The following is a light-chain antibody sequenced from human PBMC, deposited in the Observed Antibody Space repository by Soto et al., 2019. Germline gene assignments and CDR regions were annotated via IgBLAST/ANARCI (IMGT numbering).Light chain of an antibody. Sequence: DIQMTQSTTYVSASVGDRVTISCRASQDAGSWLSWLHQKPGGAPNLLIFHTSRKKSGVPPRFAGRGSGTEFTLTISSLQPEDFGTYDCQHADGVRALTFGGGTAVEI. CDR2: HTS. CDR3: QHADGVRALT. V-gene: IGKV1-12*01. J-gene: IGKJ4*01. CDR1: QDAGSW.